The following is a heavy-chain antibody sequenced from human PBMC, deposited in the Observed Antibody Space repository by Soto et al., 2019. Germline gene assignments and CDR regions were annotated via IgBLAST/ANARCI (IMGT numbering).Heavy chain of an antibody. CDR2: IYTSGST. Sequence: PSETLSLTCPVSGGSISSYCWSWIRQPAGKGLEWIGRIYTSGSTNYNPSLKSRVTMSVDTAKNQFSLKLSSVTAADTAVYYCARDHVPQLPIDYWGQGTLVTVSS. CDR3: ARDHVPQLPIDY. J-gene: IGHJ4*02. D-gene: IGHD1-1*01. V-gene: IGHV4-4*07. CDR1: GGSISSYC.